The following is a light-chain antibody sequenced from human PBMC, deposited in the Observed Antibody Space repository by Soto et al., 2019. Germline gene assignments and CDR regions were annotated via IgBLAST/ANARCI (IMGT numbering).Light chain of an antibody. CDR1: SSDVGTYNR. Sequence: QSVLTQPPSVSGSPGQSVIISCTGTSSDVGTYNRVSWYQQPPGTAPKLMIFEVNNRPAGVPDRFSGSKSGNTASLTISGLQAEDEAVYYCSSYTSSSPYVFGTGTKLTVL. CDR2: EVN. V-gene: IGLV2-18*02. CDR3: SSYTSSSPYV. J-gene: IGLJ1*01.